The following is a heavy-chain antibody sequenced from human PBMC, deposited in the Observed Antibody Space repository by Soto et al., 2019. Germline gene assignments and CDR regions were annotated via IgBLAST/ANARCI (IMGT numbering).Heavy chain of an antibody. Sequence: SETLSLTCTVSGGSISSSSYYWGWIRQPPGKGLEWIGSIYYSGSTYYNPSLKSRVTISVDTSKNQFSLKLSSVTAADTAVYYCARLDPHFYSSSLGGDYWGQGTLVTVSS. CDR3: ARLDPHFYSSSLGGDY. CDR2: IYYSGST. V-gene: IGHV4-39*01. J-gene: IGHJ4*02. D-gene: IGHD6-6*01. CDR1: GGSISSSSYY.